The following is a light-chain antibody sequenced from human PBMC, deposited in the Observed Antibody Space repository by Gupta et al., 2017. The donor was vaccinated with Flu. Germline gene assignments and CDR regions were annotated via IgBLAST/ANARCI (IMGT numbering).Light chain of an antibody. CDR3: QQYGSSLFT. CDR2: GAS. V-gene: IGKV3-20*01. J-gene: IGKJ3*01. CDR1: QSVSSSY. Sequence: IVLTQSPGTLSLSPGERATLSCRASQSVSSSYLAWYQQKPGQAPRLLIYGASSRATGIPDRFSGSGSETDFTLTISRLEPEDFAVYYCQQYGSSLFTFGPGTKVDIK.